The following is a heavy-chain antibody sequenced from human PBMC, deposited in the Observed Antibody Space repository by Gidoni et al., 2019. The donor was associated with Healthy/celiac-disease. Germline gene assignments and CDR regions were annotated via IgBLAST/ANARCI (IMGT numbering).Heavy chain of an antibody. V-gene: IGHV3-66*01. CDR1: GFTVSSKY. J-gene: IGHJ4*02. Sequence: EVQLVESGGGLVQPGGSLRLSCEASGFTVSSKYISCVRQAPGTGLEWVSVIYSGGSTYYADSVKGRFTISRDNSKNTLYLQMNSLRAEDTAVYYCARSIVVVTAIEFFDYWGQGTLVTVSS. CDR3: ARSIVVVTAIEFFDY. D-gene: IGHD2-21*02. CDR2: IYSGGST.